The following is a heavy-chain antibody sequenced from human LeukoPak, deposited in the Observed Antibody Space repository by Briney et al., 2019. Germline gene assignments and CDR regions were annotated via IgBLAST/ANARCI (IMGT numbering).Heavy chain of an antibody. D-gene: IGHD3-10*01. CDR1: GGSISGYY. CDR3: ARQAELISGSYYDY. Sequence: ASETLSLTCTVSGGSISGYYWSWIRQPPGKGLEGFGYTYYSGSTNYNPSLKSRVTISVDTHNNQFSLKLSSVTAADPAVYYCARQAELISGSYYDYWGQGTLVTVSS. J-gene: IGHJ4*02. CDR2: TYYSGST. V-gene: IGHV4-59*08.